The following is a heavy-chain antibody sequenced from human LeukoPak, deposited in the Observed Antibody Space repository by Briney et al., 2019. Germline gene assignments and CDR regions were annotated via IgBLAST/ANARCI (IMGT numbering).Heavy chain of an antibody. J-gene: IGHJ4*02. CDR2: IIPVLGIA. Sequence: ASVKVSFKASGGTFSSYAISWVGPAPGQGLEWMGRIIPVLGIATYAPTFQGRVTNTANKSPNQPYMELNSLRSEDTPVYYCARDVSIAAAGSPFDYWGQGTLLTVSS. D-gene: IGHD6-13*01. CDR3: ARDVSIAAAGSPFDY. V-gene: IGHV1-69*04. CDR1: GGTFSSYA.